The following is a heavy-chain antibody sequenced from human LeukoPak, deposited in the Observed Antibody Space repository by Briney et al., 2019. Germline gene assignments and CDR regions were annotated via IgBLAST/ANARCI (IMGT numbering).Heavy chain of an antibody. V-gene: IGHV4-34*01. CDR2: INHSGST. CDR1: GGSFSGYY. Sequence: SETLSLTCAVYGGSFSGYYWSWIRQPPGKGLEWIGEINHSGSTNYNPSLKSRVTISVDTSKNQFSLKLSSVTAADTAVYYCARHRRYDFWSGYYSNWFDPWGQGTLVTVSS. J-gene: IGHJ5*02. D-gene: IGHD3-3*01. CDR3: ARHRRYDFWSGYYSNWFDP.